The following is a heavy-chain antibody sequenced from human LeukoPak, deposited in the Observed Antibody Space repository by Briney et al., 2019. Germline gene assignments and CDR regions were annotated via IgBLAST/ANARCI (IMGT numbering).Heavy chain of an antibody. J-gene: IGHJ4*02. CDR2: IKQDGSEQ. Sequence: GGSLRLSCAASGFTLSSHWMSWVRQAPGKGLEWVANIKQDGSEQYYVHSVRGRFTISRDNAKSSLYLQMNSLRAEDTAIYYCARESAGGPDYWGQGTLVTVSS. D-gene: IGHD6-19*01. V-gene: IGHV3-7*05. CDR3: ARESAGGPDY. CDR1: GFTLSSHW.